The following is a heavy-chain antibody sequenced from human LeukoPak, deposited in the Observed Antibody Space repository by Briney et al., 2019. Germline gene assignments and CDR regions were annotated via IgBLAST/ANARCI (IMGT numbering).Heavy chain of an antibody. CDR2: IYYSGST. J-gene: IGHJ4*02. D-gene: IGHD1-7*01. Sequence: SETLSLTCTASGGSISSSSYYWGWIRQPPGKGLEWIGSIYYSGSTYYNPSLKSRVTISVDTSKNQFSLKLSSVTAADTAVYYCARLYGNYQNYFDYWGQGTLVTVSS. CDR3: ARLYGNYQNYFDY. V-gene: IGHV4-39*07. CDR1: GGSISSSSYY.